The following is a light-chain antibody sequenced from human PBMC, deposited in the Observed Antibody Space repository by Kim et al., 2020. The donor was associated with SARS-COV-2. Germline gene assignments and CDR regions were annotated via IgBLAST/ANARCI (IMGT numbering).Light chain of an antibody. V-gene: IGKV3-20*01. J-gene: IGKJ4*01. CDR2: SIS. CDR1: QSVSRY. CDR3: QQYGSSPLT. Sequence: EIVLTQSPGTLSLSPGERATLSGRPSQSVSRYLAWYQQKPGQAPRLLIYSISTRATGIPDRFTGSGSGTDFTLTISRLEPEDFAMYYCQQYGSSPLTFGGGTKVDIK.